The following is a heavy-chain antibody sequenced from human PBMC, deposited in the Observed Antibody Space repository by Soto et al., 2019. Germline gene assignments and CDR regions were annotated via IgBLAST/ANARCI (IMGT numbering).Heavy chain of an antibody. V-gene: IGHV4-4*07. Sequence: NLRETLSLTCTVSGGSISSFYWSWIRQPAGKGLEWIGRIYSGGRNNYNPSLKSRVTMSVDTSKNQFSLRLSSVTAADTAMYYCARGSSRWDYWGQGTLVTVSS. CDR3: ARGSSRWDY. CDR2: IYSGGRN. CDR1: GGSISSFY. D-gene: IGHD6-13*01. J-gene: IGHJ4*02.